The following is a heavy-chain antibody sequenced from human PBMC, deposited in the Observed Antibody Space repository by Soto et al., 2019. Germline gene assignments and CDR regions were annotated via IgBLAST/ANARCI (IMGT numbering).Heavy chain of an antibody. Sequence: SETLSLTCTVSGGSINSGGSNWNWIRQRPGEGLEWIGYITYRGTTYSIPSLKSRVTTSVDTSKNQFSLKLSSVSAADTAVYYCARDSGESLRFFDYWGQ. CDR1: GGSINSGGSN. J-gene: IGHJ4*02. CDR2: ITYRGTT. D-gene: IGHD3-10*01. CDR3: ARDSGESLRFFDY. V-gene: IGHV4-31*03.